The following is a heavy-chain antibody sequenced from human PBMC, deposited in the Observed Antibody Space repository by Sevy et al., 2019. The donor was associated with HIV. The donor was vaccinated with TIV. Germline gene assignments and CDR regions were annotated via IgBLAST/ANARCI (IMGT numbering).Heavy chain of an antibody. D-gene: IGHD7-27*01. CDR2: INSDGSST. J-gene: IGHJ4*02. V-gene: IGHV3-74*01. CDR3: AAIPKLGNFDY. CDR1: GFTFSGYW. Sequence: WGSVRLSCAAAGFTFSGYWMHWVRQDPGKGLVWVSRINSDGSSTNYADSVKGRFTISRDNAKNTVYLRMNSLRAEDTAVYYCAAIPKLGNFDYWGQGTLVTVSS.